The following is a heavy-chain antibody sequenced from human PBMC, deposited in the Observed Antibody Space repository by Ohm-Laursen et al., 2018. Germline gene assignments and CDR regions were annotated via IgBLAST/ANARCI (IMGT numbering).Heavy chain of an antibody. CDR3: ARGSAVAGTYWYFDL. V-gene: IGHV1-2*02. Sequence: VASVKVSCKASGYTFTGYYMHWVRQAPGQGLEWMGWINPNSGGTNYAQKFQGRVTMTRDTSISTAYMELSRLRSDDTAVYYCARGSAVAGTYWYFDLWGRGTLVTVSS. J-gene: IGHJ2*01. CDR2: INPNSGGT. CDR1: GYTFTGYY. D-gene: IGHD6-19*01.